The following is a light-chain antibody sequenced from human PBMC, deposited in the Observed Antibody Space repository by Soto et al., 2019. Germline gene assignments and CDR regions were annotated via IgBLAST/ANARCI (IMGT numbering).Light chain of an antibody. CDR3: SSYTSSNTLL. CDR2: EVS. J-gene: IGLJ2*01. CDR1: SSDVGGYNY. V-gene: IGLV2-14*01. Sequence: QSVLTQPASVSGSPGQSITISCTGTSSDVGGYNYVSWYQQHPGKAPKLMIYEVSNRPSGVSNRFSGSKSGNTASLTISGLRAEDEADYYCSSYTSSNTLLFGGGTQLTVL.